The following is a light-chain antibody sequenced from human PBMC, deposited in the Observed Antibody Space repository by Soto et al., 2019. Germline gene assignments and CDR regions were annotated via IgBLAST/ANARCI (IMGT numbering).Light chain of an antibody. V-gene: IGKV3-11*01. CDR2: DSS. Sequence: EIVLTQSPATLSLSPGERATLSCRASQSVSNSLAWYQQKPGQAPRLLIYDSSNRATGVPARFSGGGSGTDFTLTISSLEPEYFAVYYCQQRANWPPTWTFGQGTKVEIQ. J-gene: IGKJ1*01. CDR1: QSVSNS. CDR3: QQRANWPPTWT.